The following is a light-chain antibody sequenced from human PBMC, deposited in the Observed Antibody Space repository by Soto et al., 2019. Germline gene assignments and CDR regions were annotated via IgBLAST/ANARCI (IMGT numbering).Light chain of an antibody. V-gene: IGKV3-15*01. CDR1: QSVSSN. CDR3: QQYNTWAA. J-gene: IGKJ5*01. Sequence: EVVMTQSPATLSVSPGERATLSCRASQSVSSNLAWYQQKPGQAPRLLIYNASTRTTGIPARFSGSGSGTDFTPTIGSLQAEDFAVYYCQQYNTWAAFGQGTRLETK. CDR2: NAS.